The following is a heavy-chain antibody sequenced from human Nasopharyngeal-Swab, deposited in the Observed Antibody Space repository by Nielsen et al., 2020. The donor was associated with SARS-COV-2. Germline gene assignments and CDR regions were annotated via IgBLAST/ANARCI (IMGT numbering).Heavy chain of an antibody. J-gene: IGHJ1*01. D-gene: IGHD5-18*01. V-gene: IGHV3-23*01. Sequence: VRQAPGKGQEGVSGISGGGGSTYDADSVKGRFTISRDNSKNTLYLQMNSLRAEDTAVYYWANLPGYSFGYPYFHHWGQGTLVTVSS. CDR2: ISGGGGST. CDR3: ANLPGYSFGYPYFHH.